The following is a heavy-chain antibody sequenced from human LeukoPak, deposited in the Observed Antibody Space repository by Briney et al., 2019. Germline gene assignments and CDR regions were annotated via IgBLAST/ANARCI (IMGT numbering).Heavy chain of an antibody. D-gene: IGHD6-19*01. V-gene: IGHV4-34*01. CDR3: GMFAVIAGGGLDI. J-gene: IGHJ3*02. CDR1: GGSFSDYY. Sequence: KPSETLSLTCAVYGGSFSDYYFTWIRQPPGKGLEWIGDINHSGNSSYNKSLKSRVTISVDTSKNQVSLELNSVTAADTAVYYCGMFAVIAGGGLDIWGQGTVVTVSS. CDR2: INHSGNS.